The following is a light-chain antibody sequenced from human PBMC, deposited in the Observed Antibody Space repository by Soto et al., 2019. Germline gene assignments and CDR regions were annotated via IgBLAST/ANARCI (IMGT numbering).Light chain of an antibody. V-gene: IGKV3-20*01. Sequence: EIVLTQSPGTLSLSPGERATLSCRASQSVSSSYLAWYQQKPGQAPRLLIYGASSRATGIPYRFSGSGSGTDFTLTISRLEPEDFAVYYCQQYSNSPGTFGQGTKVEIK. CDR2: GAS. CDR1: QSVSSSY. J-gene: IGKJ1*01. CDR3: QQYSNSPGT.